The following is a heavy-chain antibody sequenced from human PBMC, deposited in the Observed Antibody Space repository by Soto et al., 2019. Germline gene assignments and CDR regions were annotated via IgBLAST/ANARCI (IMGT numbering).Heavy chain of an antibody. CDR3: AKSWQMATTRGWDY. V-gene: IGHV3-23*01. D-gene: IGHD5-12*01. Sequence: EVQLLESGGGLVQPGGSLRLSCAASGFTFSSYSMSWVRQAPGKGLEWVSAISGSGGSTYYADSVKGRFTISRDNSKNTLYLQMNSLRAEDTAVYYCAKSWQMATTRGWDYWGQGTLVTVSS. CDR1: GFTFSSYS. J-gene: IGHJ4*02. CDR2: ISGSGGST.